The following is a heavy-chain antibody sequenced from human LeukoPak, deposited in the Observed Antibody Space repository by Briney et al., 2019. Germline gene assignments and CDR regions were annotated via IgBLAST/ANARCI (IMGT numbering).Heavy chain of an antibody. D-gene: IGHD2/OR15-2a*01. J-gene: IGHJ4*02. CDR3: AKAALSSRSPVGY. V-gene: IGHV3-23*01. CDR1: GFTFSDYY. CDR2: ISGSGGST. Sequence: PGGSLRLSCVASGFTFSDYYMSWIRQAPGKGLEWVSAISGSGGSTYYADSVKGRFTISRDNSKNTLYLQMNSLRAEDTAVYYCAKAALSSRSPVGYWGQGTLVTVSS.